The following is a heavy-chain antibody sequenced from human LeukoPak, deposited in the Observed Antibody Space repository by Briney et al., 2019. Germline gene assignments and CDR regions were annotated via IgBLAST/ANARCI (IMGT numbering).Heavy chain of an antibody. J-gene: IGHJ6*02. Sequence: APVKVSCKVSGYTLTELSMHWVRQAPGKGLEWMGGFDPEDGETIYAQKFQGRVTMTEDTSTDTAYMELSSPRSEDTAVYYCATGIPRYYYYGMDVWGQGTTVTVSS. CDR1: GYTLTELS. V-gene: IGHV1-24*01. CDR2: FDPEDGET. CDR3: ATGIPRYYYYGMDV. D-gene: IGHD3-3*01.